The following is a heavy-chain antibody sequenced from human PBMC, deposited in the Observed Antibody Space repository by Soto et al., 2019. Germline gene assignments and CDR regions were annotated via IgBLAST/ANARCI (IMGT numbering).Heavy chain of an antibody. Sequence: QVRLVESGGGVVQPGRSLRLSCAASGFTFSNYGMQWVRQAPGKGLEWVAVISYDGSNQYYADSVKGRFTISRDNSKNTLFLQMNSLRAEDTAVYFCAKEEMATIDYWGQGSLVTVSS. CDR1: GFTFSNYG. J-gene: IGHJ4*02. CDR3: AKEEMATIDY. CDR2: ISYDGSNQ. D-gene: IGHD5-12*01. V-gene: IGHV3-30*05.